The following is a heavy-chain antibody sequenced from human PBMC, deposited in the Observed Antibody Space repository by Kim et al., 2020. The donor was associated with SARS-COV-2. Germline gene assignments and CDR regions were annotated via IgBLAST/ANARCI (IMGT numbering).Heavy chain of an antibody. D-gene: IGHD2-8*01. Sequence: TSYSPSFQGQVTIAADKSISTAYLQGSSLEAPDTAIYYCASARNGMFYFDYWGQGTLVTVSA. V-gene: IGHV5-51*01. CDR2: T. J-gene: IGHJ4*02. CDR3: ASARNGMFYFDY.